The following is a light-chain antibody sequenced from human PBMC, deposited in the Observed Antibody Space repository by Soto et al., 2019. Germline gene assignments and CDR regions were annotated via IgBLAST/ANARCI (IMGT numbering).Light chain of an antibody. CDR1: QSISSY. Sequence: DIQMTQSPSTLSASVGDRVTVTCRASQSISSYLAWYQQKPGEAPKLLIYDASSLQSGVPSRLSGSGSGTEFSLSISSLQPDDFATYYCQHYNSLSSFGPGTKVDIK. CDR3: QHYNSLSS. J-gene: IGKJ3*01. CDR2: DAS. V-gene: IGKV1-5*01.